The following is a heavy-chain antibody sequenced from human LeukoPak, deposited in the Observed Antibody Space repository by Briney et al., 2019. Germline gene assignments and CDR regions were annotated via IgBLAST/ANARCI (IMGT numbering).Heavy chain of an antibody. CDR2: INPNSGGT. CDR1: GYTFTGYY. CDR3: ARGGSGSGWMYYFDY. Sequence: ASVKVSCKGSGYTFTGYYMHWVRQAPGQGLEWMGWINPNSGGTNSAQIFQGRVTMIWDTSISTAYLELSRLISHDTAVYYCARGGSGSGWMYYFDYWGQGTLVTVSS. V-gene: IGHV1-2*02. J-gene: IGHJ4*01. D-gene: IGHD6-19*01.